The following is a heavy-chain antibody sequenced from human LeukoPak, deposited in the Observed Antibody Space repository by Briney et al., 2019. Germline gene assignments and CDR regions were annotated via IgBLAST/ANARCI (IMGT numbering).Heavy chain of an antibody. CDR1: GGSISSSSYY. Sequence: SETLSLTCTVSGGSISSSSYYWGWIRQPPGTGLEWIGSIYYSGSTYYNPSLKSRVTISVDTSKNQFSLKLSSVTAADTAVYYCAMIAAAGRAGVYFDYWGQGTLVTVSS. V-gene: IGHV4-39*07. CDR2: IYYSGST. D-gene: IGHD6-13*01. CDR3: AMIAAAGRAGVYFDY. J-gene: IGHJ4*02.